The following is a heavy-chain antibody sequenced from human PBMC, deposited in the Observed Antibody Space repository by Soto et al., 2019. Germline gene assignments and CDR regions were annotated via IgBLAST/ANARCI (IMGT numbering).Heavy chain of an antibody. Sequence: GGSLRLSCAASGFTFSSYAMSWVRQAPGKGLEWVSAISGSGGSTYYADSVKGRFTISRDNSKNTLYLQMNSLRAEDTAVYYCAKETLLDYGDYDHDGTHFDYWGQGTLVTVSS. V-gene: IGHV3-23*01. CDR3: AKETLLDYGDYDHDGTHFDY. CDR2: ISGSGGST. CDR1: GFTFSSYA. J-gene: IGHJ4*02. D-gene: IGHD4-17*01.